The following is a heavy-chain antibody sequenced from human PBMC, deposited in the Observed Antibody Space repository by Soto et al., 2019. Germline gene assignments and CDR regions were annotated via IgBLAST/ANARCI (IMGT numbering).Heavy chain of an antibody. D-gene: IGHD5-12*01. CDR3: ARGGYSAYDIPPDAFDI. J-gene: IGHJ3*02. CDR2: INPSGGST. CDR1: GYTFTSYY. Sequence: ASGKVSCKASGYTFTSYYMHWVRQAPGQGLEWMGIINPSGGSTSYAQKFQGRVTMTRDTSTSTVYMELSSLRSEDTAVYYCARGGYSAYDIPPDAFDIWGPGTMVTV. V-gene: IGHV1-46*01.